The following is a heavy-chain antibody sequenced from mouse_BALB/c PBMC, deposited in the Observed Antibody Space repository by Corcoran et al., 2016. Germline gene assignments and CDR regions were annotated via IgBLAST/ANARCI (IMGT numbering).Heavy chain of an antibody. CDR1: GYTFTNYG. Sequence: QIQLVQSGPELKKPGETVKISCKASGYTFTNYGINWVKQAPGKGLKGMGWINTYTGEPTYADDFKGRVAFSLETSASTAYLQINNLKNEDTATYFCAREPRAMDYWGQGTSVTVSS. CDR2: INTYTGEP. J-gene: IGHJ4*01. V-gene: IGHV9-3-1*01. CDR3: AREPRAMDY.